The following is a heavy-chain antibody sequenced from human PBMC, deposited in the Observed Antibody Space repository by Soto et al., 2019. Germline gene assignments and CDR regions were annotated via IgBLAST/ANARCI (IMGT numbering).Heavy chain of an antibody. CDR2: INPSGGST. V-gene: IGHV1-46*01. J-gene: IGHJ4*02. Sequence: QVQLVQSGAEVKKPGASVKVSCKASGYTFTSYYMHWVRQAPGQGLEWMGIINPSGGSTSYAQKFPGRVTMTTDTSTSTVYMELSCLRSEETAVYYCARGPPVLVPAYFDYWGQGTLVTVSS. D-gene: IGHD2-2*01. CDR3: ARGPPVLVPAYFDY. CDR1: GYTFTSYY.